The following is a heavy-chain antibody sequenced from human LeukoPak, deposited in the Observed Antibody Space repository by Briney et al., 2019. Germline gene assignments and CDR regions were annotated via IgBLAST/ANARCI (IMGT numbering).Heavy chain of an antibody. D-gene: IGHD5-18*01. J-gene: IGHJ4*02. V-gene: IGHV3-33*06. CDR2: IWYDGSNK. CDR1: GFTFSSYG. CDR3: ANSLGIRQFDY. Sequence: GRSLRLPCAASGFTFSSYGMHWVRQAPGKGLEWVAVIWYDGSNKYYADSVKGRFTISRDNSKNTLYLQMNSLRAEDTAVYYCANSLGIRQFDYWGQGTLVTVSS.